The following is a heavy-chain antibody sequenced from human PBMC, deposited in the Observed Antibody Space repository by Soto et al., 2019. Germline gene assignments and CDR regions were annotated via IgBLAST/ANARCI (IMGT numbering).Heavy chain of an antibody. J-gene: IGHJ4*02. V-gene: IGHV4-34*01. CDR3: AVKWEVATIMVDY. D-gene: IGHD5-12*01. CDR2: INHSGST. CDR1: GGSFSGYY. Sequence: PSETLSLTCAVYGGSFSGYYWSWIRQPPGKGLEWIGEINHSGSTNYNPSLKSRVTISVDTSKNQFSLKLSSVTAADTAVYYCAVKWEVATIMVDYWGQGTLVTVSS.